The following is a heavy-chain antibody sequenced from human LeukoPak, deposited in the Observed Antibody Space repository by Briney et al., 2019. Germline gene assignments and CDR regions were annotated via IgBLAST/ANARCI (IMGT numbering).Heavy chain of an antibody. D-gene: IGHD1-26*01. CDR3: ARGELGARSFQH. CDR1: GGTFSSYA. CDR2: IIPIFGTA. J-gene: IGHJ1*01. Sequence: SVKVSCKASGGTFSSYAISWVRQAPGQGLEWMGGIIPIFGTANYALKFQGRVTITADKSTSTAYMELSSLRSEDTAVYYCARGELGARSFQHWGQGTLVTVSS. V-gene: IGHV1-69*06.